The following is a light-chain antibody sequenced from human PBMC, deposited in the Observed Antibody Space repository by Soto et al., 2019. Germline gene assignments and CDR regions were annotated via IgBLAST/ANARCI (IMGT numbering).Light chain of an antibody. CDR1: QSISSW. J-gene: IGKJ1*01. V-gene: IGKV1-5*03. CDR3: QQYNDYSAWT. Sequence: DIQITQSPSTLSASVGDRVTITCRASQSISSWLAWYQQKPGKAPKLLIYKASSLESGVPSRFSGTESGTEFTLTISSLRPDDFATYYCQQYNDYSAWTFGQGTK. CDR2: KAS.